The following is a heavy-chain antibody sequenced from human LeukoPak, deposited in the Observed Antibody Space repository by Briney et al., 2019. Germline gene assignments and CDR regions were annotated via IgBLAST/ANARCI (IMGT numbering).Heavy chain of an antibody. CDR2: VSGSDGSS. D-gene: IGHD5-24*01. Sequence: PGGSLRLSCATSGFTLVGNAMSWVRQAPGKGLEWVSGVSGSDGSSHYADSVKGRFTISVDNSKNTLHLQMNSLRAEDTAVYYCAKGGLGGYNAVFDHWGQGTLVTVSS. CDR3: AKGGLGGYNAVFDH. J-gene: IGHJ4*02. V-gene: IGHV3-23*01. CDR1: GFTLVGNA.